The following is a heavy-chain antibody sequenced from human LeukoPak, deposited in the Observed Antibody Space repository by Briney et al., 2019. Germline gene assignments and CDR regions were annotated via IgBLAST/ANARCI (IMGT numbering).Heavy chain of an antibody. J-gene: IGHJ4*02. CDR2: INHSGST. D-gene: IGHD5-18*01. V-gene: IGHV4-34*01. CDR3: ARSYLTDSYGYGY. Sequence: SETLSLTCAVSGGSFSGYYWSWIRQPPGKGLEWIGEINHSGSTNYNPSLKSRVTISVDTSKNQFSLKRSSVTAADTAVYYCARSYLTDSYGYGYWAQGTLVTVSS. CDR1: GGSFSGYY.